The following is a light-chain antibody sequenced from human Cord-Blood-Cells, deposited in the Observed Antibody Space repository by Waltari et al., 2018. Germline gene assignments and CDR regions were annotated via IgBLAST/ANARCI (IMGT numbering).Light chain of an antibody. J-gene: IGKJ2*01. V-gene: IGKV4-1*01. CDR1: QSVLYSSTNKKY. CDR2: WAS. Sequence: DIVMTQSPDSLAVSLGERATINCKSSQSVLYSSTNKKYLAWYQQKPGHPPNLLIYWASTRESGVPDRFSGSGSGTDFTLTISSLQAEDVAVYYCQQYYSTPYTFGQGTKLEIK. CDR3: QQYYSTPYT.